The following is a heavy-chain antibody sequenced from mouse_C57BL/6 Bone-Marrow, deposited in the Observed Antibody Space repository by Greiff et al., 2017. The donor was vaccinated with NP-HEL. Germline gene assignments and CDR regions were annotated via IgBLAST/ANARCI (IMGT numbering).Heavy chain of an antibody. D-gene: IGHD1-1*01. CDR3: ARDRYYYGSSYSYWYFDV. V-gene: IGHV3-6*01. Sequence: ESGPGLVKPSQSLSLTCSVTGYSITSGYYWNWIRQFPGNKLEWMGYISYDGSNNYNPSLKNRISITRDTSKNQFFLKLNSVTTEDTATYYCARDRYYYGSSYSYWYFDVWGTGTTVTVSS. CDR1: GYSITSGYY. J-gene: IGHJ1*03. CDR2: ISYDGSN.